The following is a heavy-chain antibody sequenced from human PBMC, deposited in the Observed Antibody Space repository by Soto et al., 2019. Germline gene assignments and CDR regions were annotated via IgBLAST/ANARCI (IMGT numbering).Heavy chain of an antibody. D-gene: IGHD3-3*01. CDR1: GYTFTTYY. J-gene: IGHJ5*01. CDR2: INTSNAKT. V-gene: IGHV1-46*01. CDR3: ARDGGYNFWSGYPINCFDS. Sequence: GPVKCSCKASGYTFTTYYMHWVRQAPGQGLEWMGIINTSNAKTSYAQKFQGRVTMTSEMSTSTVYMELSGLRSEDTAVYYCARDGGYNFWSGYPINCFDSWGQGTLVTVSS.